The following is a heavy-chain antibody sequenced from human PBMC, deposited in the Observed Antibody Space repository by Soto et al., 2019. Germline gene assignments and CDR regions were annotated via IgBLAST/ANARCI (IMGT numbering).Heavy chain of an antibody. CDR1: GFIFSSYW. CDR3: AKDSAGFWTGYYSY. CDR2: IKQDGSEK. J-gene: IGHJ4*02. D-gene: IGHD3-3*01. V-gene: IGHV3-7*01. Sequence: EVQLVESGGGLVQPGGSLRLSCAASGFIFSSYWMTWVRQTPGKGLEWVASIKQDGSEKYFMDSVKGRFTISRDNAKNSLYLQMDSLRAEDTAVYYCAKDSAGFWTGYYSYWGQGTLVTVSS.